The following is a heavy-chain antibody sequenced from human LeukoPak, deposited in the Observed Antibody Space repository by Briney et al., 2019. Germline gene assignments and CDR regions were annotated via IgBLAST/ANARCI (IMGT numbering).Heavy chain of an antibody. D-gene: IGHD6-19*01. CDR2: ISSSGSTI. J-gene: IGHJ5*02. CDR3: ARDRSHAVAGSHDP. Sequence: GGSLRLSCAASGFTFSSYGMRWIRQAPGRGVEWVSYISSSGSTIYYADSVKGQFTISRDNAKNSLYLQMNSLRAEDTAVYYCARDRSHAVAGSHDPCGQETLVTVSS. V-gene: IGHV3-11*01. CDR1: GFTFSSYG.